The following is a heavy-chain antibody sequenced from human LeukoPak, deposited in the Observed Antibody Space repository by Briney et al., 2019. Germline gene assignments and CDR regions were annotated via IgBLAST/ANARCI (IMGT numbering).Heavy chain of an antibody. D-gene: IGHD2-2*01. CDR3: ARHRIVVVPAAVDY. Sequence: SEPLSLTCTVPGGPISSSSYYWGWIRQPPGKGLEGIGSIYYSGSTYYNPSLKSRVTISVDTSKNQFSLKLSSVTAADTAVYYCARHRIVVVPAAVDYWGQGTLVTVSS. CDR1: GGPISSSSYY. CDR2: IYYSGST. J-gene: IGHJ4*02. V-gene: IGHV4-39*01.